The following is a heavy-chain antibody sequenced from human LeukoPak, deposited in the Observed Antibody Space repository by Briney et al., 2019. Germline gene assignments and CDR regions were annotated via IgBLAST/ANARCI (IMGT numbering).Heavy chain of an antibody. V-gene: IGHV4-59*11. CDR1: GGSISSHY. CDR3: ARVGGSGWFDY. D-gene: IGHD6-19*01. CDR2: IYYTGST. J-gene: IGHJ4*02. Sequence: SETLSLTCSVSGGSISSHYWSWMRQPPGKGLEYIGHIYYTGSTNYNPSLKSRVTISVDTSRNQFSLKLSSVTAADTAVYFCARVGGSGWFDYWGQGTLVTVSS.